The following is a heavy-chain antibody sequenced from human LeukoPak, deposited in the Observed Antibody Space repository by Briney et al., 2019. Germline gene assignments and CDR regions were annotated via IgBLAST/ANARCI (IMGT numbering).Heavy chain of an antibody. J-gene: IGHJ2*01. CDR1: GYTFTPYY. CDR3: ARGRGTTMVRGVITNYFDL. D-gene: IGHD3-10*01. Sequence: ASVKVSCKTSGYTFTPYYIHWVRQAPGQGLEWMGWIDPNSGGTKYAQKFLGSVTMTGDTSINTAFMEIRRLRSDDTSIYYCARGRGTTMVRGVITNYFDLWGRGSLVTVSS. V-gene: IGHV1-2*02. CDR2: IDPNSGGT.